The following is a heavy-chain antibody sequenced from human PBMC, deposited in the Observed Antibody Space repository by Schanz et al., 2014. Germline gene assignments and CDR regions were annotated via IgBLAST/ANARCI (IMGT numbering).Heavy chain of an antibody. CDR1: GFTFSSYG. CDR3: AKGMGYCSGGTCYDYYYYGLDV. V-gene: IGHV3-33*06. J-gene: IGHJ6*02. Sequence: GQLAESGGGVVQFGRSLRLSCVASGFTFSSYGMHWVRQAPGKGLEWVAVIWYDENNKYYADSVKGRFTMSRDNSKNTLYLQMNSLSADDTAVFYCAKGMGYCSGGTCYDYYYYGLDVWGQGTTVTVSS. D-gene: IGHD2-15*01. CDR2: IWYDENNK.